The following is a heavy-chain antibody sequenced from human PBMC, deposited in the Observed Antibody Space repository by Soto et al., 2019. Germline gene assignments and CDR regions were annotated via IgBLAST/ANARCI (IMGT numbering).Heavy chain of an antibody. D-gene: IGHD6-19*01. CDR2: IIPILGIA. J-gene: IGHJ6*02. CDR3: ARGKIAVPGTQYNGVDV. CDR1: GGTFSSYT. V-gene: IGHV1-69*02. Sequence: SVKVSCKASGGTFSSYTISWVRQAPGQGLEWMGRIIPILGIANYAQKFQGRVTITADKSTSTAYMELNSLRDEDTAVYYCARGKIAVPGTQYNGVDVWGQGTTVTVSS.